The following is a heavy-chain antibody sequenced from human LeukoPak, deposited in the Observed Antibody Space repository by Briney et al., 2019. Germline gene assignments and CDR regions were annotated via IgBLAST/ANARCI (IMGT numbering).Heavy chain of an antibody. V-gene: IGHV1-2*02. J-gene: IGHJ4*02. CDR3: ARDGYSSGWHEELYDH. D-gene: IGHD6-19*01. CDR2: INPNSVGT. Sequence: ASVKVSCKASGYTFIGYYIHWVRQAPRQGLEWMGWINPNSVGTKYAQKFQGRVTMTRDTSISTAYMELSRLRSDDTAVYYCARDGYSSGWHEELYDHWGQGTLVTVSS. CDR1: GYTFIGYY.